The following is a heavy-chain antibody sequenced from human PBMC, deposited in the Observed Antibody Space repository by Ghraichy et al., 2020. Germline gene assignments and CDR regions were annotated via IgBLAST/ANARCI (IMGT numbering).Heavy chain of an antibody. CDR3: AGYSNTWPYNWFEP. CDR2: INEDGGEK. Sequence: GGSLRLSCVASGFTFSRYWMSWVRQAPGKGLEWVANINEDGGEKNYVDSMEGRFTISRDNANNSFYLQMSSLRAEDTAVYYCAGYSNTWPYNWFEPWGQGTPVTVSS. CDR1: GFTFSRYW. V-gene: IGHV3-7*03. D-gene: IGHD6-13*01. J-gene: IGHJ5*02.